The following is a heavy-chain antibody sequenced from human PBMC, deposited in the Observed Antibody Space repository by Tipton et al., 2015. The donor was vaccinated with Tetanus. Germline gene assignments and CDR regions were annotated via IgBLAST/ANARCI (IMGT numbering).Heavy chain of an antibody. V-gene: IGHV3-64D*08. CDR1: GFTFSSYA. CDR3: VRTPWVVVPGGNLELELYPEFDY. J-gene: IGHJ4*02. Sequence: SLRLSCSASGFTFSSYAMHWVRQAPGKGLEYVSAISSNGGSTYYADSVKGRFTISRDNSKNTLYLQMSSLRAEDTAVYYCVRTPWVVVPGGNLELELYPEFDYWGQGTLVTVSS. CDR2: ISSNGGST. D-gene: IGHD2-2*01.